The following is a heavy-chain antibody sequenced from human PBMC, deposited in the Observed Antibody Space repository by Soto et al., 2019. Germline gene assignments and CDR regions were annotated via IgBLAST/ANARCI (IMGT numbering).Heavy chain of an antibody. Sequence: ASVKVSCKASGGTFSSYAISWVRQAPGQGLGWMGGIIPIFGTANYAQKFQGRVTITADESTSTAYMELSSLRSEDTAVYYCARDSQVEAAGTGWFDPWGQGTLVTVSS. CDR3: ARDSQVEAAGTGWFDP. D-gene: IGHD6-13*01. CDR2: IIPIFGTA. J-gene: IGHJ5*02. CDR1: GGTFSSYA. V-gene: IGHV1-69*13.